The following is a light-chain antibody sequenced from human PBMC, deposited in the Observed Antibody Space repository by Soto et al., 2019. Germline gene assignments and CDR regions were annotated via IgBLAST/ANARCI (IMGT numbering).Light chain of an antibody. CDR3: AAWDASLNGWV. Sequence: QSVLTQPPSASGTPGQRVTISCSGSSSNIGSNTVNWYQQLPGTAPKLLIYSNNQRPSGVPDRFSGSKSGTSASLAIIWLQYEDEADYYCAAWDASLNGWVFGGGTKLTVL. CDR2: SNN. J-gene: IGLJ3*02. CDR1: SSNIGSNT. V-gene: IGLV1-44*01.